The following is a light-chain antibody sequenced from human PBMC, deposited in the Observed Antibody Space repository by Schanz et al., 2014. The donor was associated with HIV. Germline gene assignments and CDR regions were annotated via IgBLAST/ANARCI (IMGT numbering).Light chain of an antibody. CDR3: CSYVPGGTYV. J-gene: IGLJ1*01. CDR1: SSDVGGYNY. V-gene: IGLV2-14*03. Sequence: QSALTQPASVSGSPGQSITISCTGTSSDVGGYNYVCWYQQHPGKAPKLLVYDVSKWPSGVSNRFSGSKSGNTASLTISGLQAEDDADYYCCSYVPGGTYVFGTGTKLTVL. CDR2: DVS.